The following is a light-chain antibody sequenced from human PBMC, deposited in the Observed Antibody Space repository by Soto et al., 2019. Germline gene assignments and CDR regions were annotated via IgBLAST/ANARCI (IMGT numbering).Light chain of an antibody. V-gene: IGLV1-44*01. Sequence: QSVLTQPPSASGTPGQRVTISCSGSSSNIGSNTVNWYQQLPGTAPKLLIYSNNQRPSGVPDRLSGSKSGTSASLAISGLQSEDEADYYCAAWDDTRTGRWVFGGGTKVTVL. CDR2: SNN. CDR3: AAWDDTRTGRWV. CDR1: SSNIGSNT. J-gene: IGLJ3*02.